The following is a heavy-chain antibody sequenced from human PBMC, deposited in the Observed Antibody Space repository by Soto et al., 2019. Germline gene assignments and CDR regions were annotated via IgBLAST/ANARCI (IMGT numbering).Heavy chain of an antibody. CDR1: GGSFSGYY. CDR3: ARYPIFGVVITAFDI. Sequence: SETLSLTYAVYGGSFSGYYWSWIRQPPGKGLEWIGEINHSGSTNYNPSLKSRVTISVDTSKNQFSLKLSSVTAADTAVYYCARYPIFGVVITAFDIWGQGTMVTVS. V-gene: IGHV4-34*01. J-gene: IGHJ3*02. CDR2: INHSGST. D-gene: IGHD3-3*02.